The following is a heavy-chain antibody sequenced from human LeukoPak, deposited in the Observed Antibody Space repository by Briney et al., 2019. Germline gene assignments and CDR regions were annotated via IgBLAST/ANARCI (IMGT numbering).Heavy chain of an antibody. Sequence: ASVKVSCKASGYTFTSYAMHWVRQAPGQRLEWMGWINAGDGNTKYSQKFQGRVTITRDTSASTAYMELSSLRSEGTAVYYCARGRGPYDAFDIWGQGTMVTVSS. CDR2: INAGDGNT. D-gene: IGHD3-16*01. V-gene: IGHV1-3*01. CDR3: ARGRGPYDAFDI. CDR1: GYTFTSYA. J-gene: IGHJ3*02.